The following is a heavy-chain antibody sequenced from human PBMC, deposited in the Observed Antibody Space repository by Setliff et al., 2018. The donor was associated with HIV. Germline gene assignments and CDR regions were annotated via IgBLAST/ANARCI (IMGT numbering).Heavy chain of an antibody. D-gene: IGHD4-17*01. Sequence: PSETLSLTCSVSGGSISSSGYYWSWIRQHPGKGLEWLGYIHYSGTTYYSPSLESRLTISIDTSENQFSLLLKSLTAADTAVYYCARGRTPSYGGDYRDTFDIWGPGTKVTVSS. CDR2: IHYSGTT. V-gene: IGHV4-31*03. CDR3: ARGRTPSYGGDYRDTFDI. CDR1: GGSISSSGYY. J-gene: IGHJ3*02.